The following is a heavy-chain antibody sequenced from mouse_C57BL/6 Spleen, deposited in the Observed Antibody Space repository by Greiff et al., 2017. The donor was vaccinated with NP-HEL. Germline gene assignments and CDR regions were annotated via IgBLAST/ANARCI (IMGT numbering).Heavy chain of an antibody. Sequence: DVKLVESEGGLVQPGSSMKLSCTASGFTFSDYYMAWVRQVPEKGLEWVANINYDGSSTYYLDSLKSRFIISRDNAKNILYLQMSSLKSEDTATYYCARDRDYYGSSHWYFDVWGTGTTVTVSS. CDR3: ARDRDYYGSSHWYFDV. D-gene: IGHD1-1*01. CDR2: INYDGSST. V-gene: IGHV5-16*01. CDR1: GFTFSDYY. J-gene: IGHJ1*03.